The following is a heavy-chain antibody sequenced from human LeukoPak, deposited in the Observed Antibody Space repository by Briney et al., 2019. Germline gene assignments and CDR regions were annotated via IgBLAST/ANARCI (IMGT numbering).Heavy chain of an antibody. CDR3: ARTTEGYCRSTSCYGFYYSYYMDV. CDR2: IDHSGST. D-gene: IGHD2-2*01. Sequence: SSETLSLTCSVSGYSISSGHYWGWIRQPPGKGLEWIGSIDHSGSTYYNPSLKSRVTISVDTSKNQFSLKLNSVTAADTAVYYCARTTEGYCRSTSCYGFYYSYYMDVWGKGTTVTISS. J-gene: IGHJ6*03. CDR1: GYSISSGHY. V-gene: IGHV4-38-2*02.